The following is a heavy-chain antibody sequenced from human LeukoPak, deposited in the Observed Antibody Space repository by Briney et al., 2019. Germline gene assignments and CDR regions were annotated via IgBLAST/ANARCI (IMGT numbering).Heavy chain of an antibody. CDR1: GYTFTGYY. J-gene: IGHJ4*02. CDR2: INPNSGGT. D-gene: IGHD6-13*01. CDR3: ARLSGIAAAVGY. Sequence: ASVKVSCKASGYTFTGYYMHWVRQAPGQGLEWMGWINPNSGGTNYAQKFQGRVTMTRDTSISTAYMELSRLRFDDTAVYYCARLSGIAAAVGYWGQGTLVTFSS. V-gene: IGHV1-2*02.